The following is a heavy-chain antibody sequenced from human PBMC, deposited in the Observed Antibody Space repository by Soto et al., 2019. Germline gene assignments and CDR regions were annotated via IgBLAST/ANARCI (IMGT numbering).Heavy chain of an antibody. D-gene: IGHD6-19*01. CDR3: ARDERIAVAGTDN. CDR2: ISGPGGST. Sequence: EVQLLESGGGLVQPGGSLRLSCAASGFTFSNYAMTWVRQAAGKGLEWVSSISGPGGSTYYADSVKGRFTISRDNSKNTLYLQINSLRAEDTALYYCARDERIAVAGTDNWGQGILVTVTS. J-gene: IGHJ4*02. V-gene: IGHV3-23*01. CDR1: GFTFSNYA.